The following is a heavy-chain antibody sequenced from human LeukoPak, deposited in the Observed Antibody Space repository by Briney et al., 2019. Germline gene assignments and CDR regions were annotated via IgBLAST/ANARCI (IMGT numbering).Heavy chain of an antibody. V-gene: IGHV6-1*01. Sequence: SQTLSLTCAISGDSISSNSAAWNWIRQSPSRGLEWLGRTYYRSKWYNDYARSVKSRITINPGTSKNQFSLKLSSVTAADTAVYYCARGRRYYYDSSGYPNAHWFDPWGQGTLVTVSS. J-gene: IGHJ5*02. D-gene: IGHD3-22*01. CDR1: GDSISSNSAA. CDR3: ARGRRYYYDSSGYPNAHWFDP. CDR2: TYYRSKWYN.